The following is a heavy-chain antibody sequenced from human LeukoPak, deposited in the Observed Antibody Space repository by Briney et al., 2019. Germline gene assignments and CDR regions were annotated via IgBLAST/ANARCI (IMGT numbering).Heavy chain of an antibody. CDR2: ISAYNGNT. CDR3: ARGYSSGWTKDYYYYYYMDV. J-gene: IGHJ6*03. CDR1: GYTFTSYG. V-gene: IGHV1-18*01. D-gene: IGHD6-19*01. Sequence: ASVKVSCKASGYTFTSYGISWVRQVPGQGLEWMGWISAYNGNTNYAQKLQGRVAMTTDTSTSTAYMELRSLRSDDTAVYYCARGYSSGWTKDYYYYYYMDVWGKGTTVTVSS.